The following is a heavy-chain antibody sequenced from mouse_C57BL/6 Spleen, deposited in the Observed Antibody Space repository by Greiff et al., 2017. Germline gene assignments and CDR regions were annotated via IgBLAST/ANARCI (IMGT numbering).Heavy chain of an antibody. D-gene: IGHD1-1*02. Sequence: DVKLVESGGGLVKPGGSLKLSCAASGFTFSDYGMHWVRQAPEKGLEWVAYISSGSSAIYYADTVKGRFTISRDNAKNTLFLQMTSLRSEDTAMYYCARDRWATNYFDYWGQGTTLTVSS. CDR1: GFTFSDYG. J-gene: IGHJ2*01. CDR2: ISSGSSAI. V-gene: IGHV5-17*01. CDR3: ARDRWATNYFDY.